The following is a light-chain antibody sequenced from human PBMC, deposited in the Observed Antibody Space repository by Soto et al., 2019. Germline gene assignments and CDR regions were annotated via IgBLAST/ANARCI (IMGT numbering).Light chain of an antibody. V-gene: IGKV3-15*01. CDR1: ENVGNS. Sequence: EIVMTQSPATLSVSPGERATLSCRASENVGNSLAWYQQKPGQAPRLLIYGATTRATGIPARSSGSGSVTDFTLTISSLQSEDFAVYYCQHYNNWPPYTFGQGTKVEIK. CDR2: GAT. CDR3: QHYNNWPPYT. J-gene: IGKJ2*01.